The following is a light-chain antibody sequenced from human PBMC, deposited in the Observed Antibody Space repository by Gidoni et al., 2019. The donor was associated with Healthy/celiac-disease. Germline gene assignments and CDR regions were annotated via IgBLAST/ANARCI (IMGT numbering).Light chain of an antibody. CDR2: DAS. J-gene: IGKJ4*01. CDR3: QQRSDWPPPT. Sequence: EIVLTQSPATLSLSPGERATLSCRASQSVSSYLAWYQQKPGQAPRLLLYDASNRATGIPARFSGGGSGTDFTLTISSLEPQDFAVYYCQQRSDWPPPTFGGGTKVEI. CDR1: QSVSSY. V-gene: IGKV3-11*01.